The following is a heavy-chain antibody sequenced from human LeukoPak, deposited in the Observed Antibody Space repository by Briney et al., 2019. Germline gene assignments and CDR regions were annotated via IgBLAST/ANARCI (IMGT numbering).Heavy chain of an antibody. CDR1: GFTVSSNY. CDR3: AKGLYCTNGVCYNDYFDY. J-gene: IGHJ4*02. D-gene: IGHD2-8*01. V-gene: IGHV3-53*01. CDR2: IYSGGST. Sequence: PGGSLRLSCAASGFTVSSNYMSWVRQAPGKGLEWVSVIYSGGSTYYADSVKGRFTISRDNSKNTLYLQMNSLRAEDTAVYYCAKGLYCTNGVCYNDYFDYWGQGTLVTVSS.